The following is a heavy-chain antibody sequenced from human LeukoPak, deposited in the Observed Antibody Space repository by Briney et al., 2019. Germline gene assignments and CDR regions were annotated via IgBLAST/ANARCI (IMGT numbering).Heavy chain of an antibody. Sequence: PGGSLRLSCAASGFTFSSYAMSWVRQAPGKGLEWVSSISGSGGSTYYADSVKGRFTISRDNAKNSLYLQMNSLRAEDTAVYYCARGPWGSGSYSAPFQHWGQGTLVTVSS. CDR1: GFTFSSYA. D-gene: IGHD3-10*01. V-gene: IGHV3-23*01. J-gene: IGHJ1*01. CDR3: ARGPWGSGSYSAPFQH. CDR2: ISGSGGST.